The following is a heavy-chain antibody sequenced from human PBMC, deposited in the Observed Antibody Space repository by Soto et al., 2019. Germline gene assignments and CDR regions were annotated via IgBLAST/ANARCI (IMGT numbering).Heavy chain of an antibody. CDR3: AASSPANYDYGVDV. D-gene: IGHD2-2*01. CDR2: VDPEDGET. V-gene: IGHV1-24*01. Sequence: QVQLIQSGAEVKKPGASVKVSCKVSGYIVTKLSMHWVRQAPGKGLEWMGGVDPEDGETVYAQKFQGRVTMTEDRSSDSAFLELRSWTSEDTAVYYCAASSPANYDYGVDVWGQGPTVTVSS. J-gene: IGHJ6*02. CDR1: GYIVTKLS.